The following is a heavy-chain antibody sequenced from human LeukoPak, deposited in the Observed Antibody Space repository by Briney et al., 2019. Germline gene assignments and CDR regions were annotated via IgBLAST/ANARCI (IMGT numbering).Heavy chain of an antibody. J-gene: IGHJ4*02. CDR2: IKQDGSEK. Sequence: GGSLRLSCAASGFTFNRYWMSWVRQAPGKGLEWVANIKQDGSEKYYVDSVKGRFTISRDNAKNSLYLQMNSLRAEDTAVYYCARIGYSSSSIDYWGQGTLVTVSS. CDR1: GFTFNRYW. CDR3: ARIGYSSSSIDY. D-gene: IGHD6-13*01. V-gene: IGHV3-7*01.